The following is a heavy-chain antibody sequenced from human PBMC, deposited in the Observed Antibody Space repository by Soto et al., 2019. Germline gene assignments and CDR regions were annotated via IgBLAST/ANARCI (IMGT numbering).Heavy chain of an antibody. CDR3: VRATSTYSNSWLGWFDH. D-gene: IGHD6-13*01. Sequence: ASVKVSCKASGYTFTGYYMHWVRQAPGQGLEWMGWINPNSGGTNYAQKFQGRVTMTRDTSISTAYMELSRLRSDDTAVYYCVRATSTYSNSWLGWFDHWGQGTLVTVSS. CDR2: INPNSGGT. J-gene: IGHJ5*02. V-gene: IGHV1-2*02. CDR1: GYTFTGYY.